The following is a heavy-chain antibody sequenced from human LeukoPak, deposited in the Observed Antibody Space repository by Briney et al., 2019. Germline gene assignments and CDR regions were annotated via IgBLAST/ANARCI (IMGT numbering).Heavy chain of an antibody. Sequence: SETLSLTCTVSGGSISSSSYYWGWIRQPPGKGLEWIGSIYYSGSTYYNPSLKSRVTISVDTSENQFSLKLSSVTAADTAVYYCARDRYYGSGSYLKAGYYYGMDVWGQGTTVTVSS. J-gene: IGHJ6*02. CDR1: GGSISSSSYY. D-gene: IGHD3-10*01. CDR3: ARDRYYGSGSYLKAGYYYGMDV. V-gene: IGHV4-39*02. CDR2: IYYSGST.